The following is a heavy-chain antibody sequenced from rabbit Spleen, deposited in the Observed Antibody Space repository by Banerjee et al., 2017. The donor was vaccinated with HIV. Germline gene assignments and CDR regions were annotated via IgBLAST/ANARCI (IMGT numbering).Heavy chain of an antibody. J-gene: IGHJ6*01. D-gene: IGHD8-1*01. CDR3: ARDSGSSFSSYGMDL. CDR2: INAVTGKA. V-gene: IGHV1S40*01. Sequence: QSLEESGGDLVKPGASLTLTCTASGFSFSSTHWIYWVRQAPGKGLEWIACINAVTGKAVYASWAKGRFTFSKTSSTTVTLQMTNLTAADTATYFCARDSGSSFSSYGMDLWGPGTLVTVS. CDR1: GFSFSSTHW.